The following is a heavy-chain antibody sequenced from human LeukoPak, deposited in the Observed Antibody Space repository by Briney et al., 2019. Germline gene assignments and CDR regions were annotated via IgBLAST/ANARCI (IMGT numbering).Heavy chain of an antibody. CDR1: GYTFTGYY. D-gene: IGHD5-18*01. V-gene: IGHV1-2*02. CDR3: ALPADGQLWSLHDAFDI. Sequence: ASVKVSCKASGYTFTGYYMHWVRQAPGQGLEWMGWINPNSGGTNYAQKFQGRVTITTDESTSTAYMELSSLRSEDTAVYYCALPADGQLWSLHDAFDIWGQGTMVTVSS. CDR2: INPNSGGT. J-gene: IGHJ3*02.